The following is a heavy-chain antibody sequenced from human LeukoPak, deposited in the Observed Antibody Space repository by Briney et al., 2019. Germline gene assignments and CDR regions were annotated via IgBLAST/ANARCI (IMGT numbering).Heavy chain of an antibody. Sequence: GGSLRLSCAASAFTFSNYGMNWVRQAPGKGLQWVSSVSSSGGSTYYADSVRGRFTISRDNSNNTLYLQVNSLRAEDTAVYYCARVLGTYDVFDVWGQGTMVTVSS. D-gene: IGHD1-7*01. CDR3: ARVLGTYDVFDV. CDR1: AFTFSNYG. J-gene: IGHJ3*01. V-gene: IGHV3-23*01. CDR2: VSSSGGST.